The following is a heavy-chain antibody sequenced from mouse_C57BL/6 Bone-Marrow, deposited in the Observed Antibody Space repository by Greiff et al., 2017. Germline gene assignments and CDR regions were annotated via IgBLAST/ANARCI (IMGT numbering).Heavy chain of an antibody. J-gene: IGHJ3*01. D-gene: IGHD2-4*01. CDR2: IDPSDSYT. CDR3: ARSRYDYDGAWFAY. V-gene: IGHV1-69*01. Sequence: QVQLQQPGAELVMPGASVKLSCKASGYTFTSYWMHWVKQRPGQGLEWIGEIDPSDSYTNYNQKFKGKSTLTVDKSSSTAYMQHSSLTSEDSAVYYCARSRYDYDGAWFAYWGQGTLVTVSA. CDR1: GYTFTSYW.